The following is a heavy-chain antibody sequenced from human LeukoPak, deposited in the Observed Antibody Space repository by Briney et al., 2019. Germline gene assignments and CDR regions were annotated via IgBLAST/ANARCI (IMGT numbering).Heavy chain of an antibody. Sequence: GASVKVSCKASGYTFTSYGISWVRQAPGQGLEWMGWIGAYNGNTNYAQKLQGRVTMTTDTSTSTAYMELRSLRSDDTAVYYCARDVGALYSSGSLFDYWGQGTLVTVSS. CDR3: ARDVGALYSSGSLFDY. CDR1: GYTFTSYG. V-gene: IGHV1-18*04. J-gene: IGHJ4*02. D-gene: IGHD6-19*01. CDR2: IGAYNGNT.